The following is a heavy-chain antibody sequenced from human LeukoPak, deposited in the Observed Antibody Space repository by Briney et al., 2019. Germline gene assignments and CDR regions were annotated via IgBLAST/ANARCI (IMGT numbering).Heavy chain of an antibody. CDR2: TFYSGNA. Sequence: SETLSLTCTVSGGSISYYYWHWMRQPPGKGLEWIGHTFYSGNAKYNPSLKSRVTISVDTSKNQFSLNLSSVTAADTAVYYCAKGGPEASAGLSWFDPWGQGTLVTVSS. D-gene: IGHD1-14*01. CDR3: AKGGPEASAGLSWFDP. V-gene: IGHV4-59*01. J-gene: IGHJ5*02. CDR1: GGSISYYY.